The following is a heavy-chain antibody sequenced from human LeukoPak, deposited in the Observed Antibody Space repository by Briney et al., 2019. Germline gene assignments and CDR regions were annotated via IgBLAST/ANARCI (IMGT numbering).Heavy chain of an antibody. Sequence: SQTLSLTCTVSGASISSGGYYWSWIRQNPGKGLEWIGYISYSGSTHYNPSLESRITISLDTSKKQFSLNLISVTAADTAMYYCARKVAYCAGDCYSGLAFDLWGQGTMVTVSS. CDR1: GASISSGGYY. CDR3: ARKVAYCAGDCYSGLAFDL. J-gene: IGHJ3*01. CDR2: ISYSGST. V-gene: IGHV4-31*03. D-gene: IGHD2-21*02.